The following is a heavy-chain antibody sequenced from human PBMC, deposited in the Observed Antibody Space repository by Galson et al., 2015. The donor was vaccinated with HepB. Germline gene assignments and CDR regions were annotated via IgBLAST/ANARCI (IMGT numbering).Heavy chain of an antibody. Sequence: SLRLSCAASGFTVSSNYMSWVRQAPGKGLEWVSVIYSGGSAYYADSVKGRFTISRDNSKNTLYLQMNSLRAEDTAVYYCARDLFLDYWGQGTLVTVSS. V-gene: IGHV3-53*01. CDR3: ARDLFLDY. CDR2: IYSGGSA. J-gene: IGHJ4*02. CDR1: GFTVSSNY.